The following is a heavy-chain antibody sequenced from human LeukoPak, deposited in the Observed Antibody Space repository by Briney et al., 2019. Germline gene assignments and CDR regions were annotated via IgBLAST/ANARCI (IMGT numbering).Heavy chain of an antibody. CDR2: ISSSSSYI. CDR1: GFTFSSYS. V-gene: IGHV3-21*01. CDR3: ARVRATATTYYYDSSGYHAFDI. J-gene: IGHJ3*02. Sequence: GGSLRLSCAASGFTFSSYSMNWVRQAPGKGLEWVSSISSSSSYIYYADSVKGRFTISRDNAKNSLYLQMNSLRAEDTAVYYCARVRATATTYYYDSSGYHAFDIWGQGTMVTVSS. D-gene: IGHD3-22*01.